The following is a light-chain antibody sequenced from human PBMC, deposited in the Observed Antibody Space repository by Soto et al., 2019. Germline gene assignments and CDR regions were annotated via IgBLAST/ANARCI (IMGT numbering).Light chain of an antibody. CDR2: DAS. CDR3: QQYDNIPRT. J-gene: IGKJ1*01. Sequence: DIQMTQSPSSLSASVGDRVTITCQASQEISNYLNWYQQKAGKAPKLLIYDASNLETGVPSRFSESGSGTDFTFTISSLQPEDIATYYCQQYDNIPRTFGQGTKVEIK. CDR1: QEISNY. V-gene: IGKV1-33*01.